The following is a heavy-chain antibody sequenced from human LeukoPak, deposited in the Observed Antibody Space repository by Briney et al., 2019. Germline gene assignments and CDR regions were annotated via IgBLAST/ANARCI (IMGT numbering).Heavy chain of an antibody. D-gene: IGHD5-18*01. CDR1: GFTFSSYS. V-gene: IGHV3-21*01. CDR2: ISSSSSYI. J-gene: IGHJ5*02. CDR3: ARLPVDTAMVHH. Sequence: GGSLRLSCAASGFTFSSYSMNWVRQAPGKGLEWVSSISSSSSYIYYADSVKGRFTISRDNPKISLYLEMNSLGAEDTAVYYCARLPVDTAMVHHWGQGTLVTVSS.